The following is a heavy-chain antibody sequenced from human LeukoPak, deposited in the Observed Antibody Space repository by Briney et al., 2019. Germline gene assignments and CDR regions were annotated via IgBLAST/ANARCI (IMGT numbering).Heavy chain of an antibody. CDR1: GGSISSSNYY. CDR3: ARVTSSSWYVRRFDY. CDR2: IYYTGST. J-gene: IGHJ4*02. V-gene: IGHV4-39*07. Sequence: SETLSLTCTVSGGSISSSNYYWGWIRQPPGKGLEWIGSIYYTGSTYYNPSLKSRVTISVDKSKNQFSLKLSSVTAADTAVYYCARVTSSSWYVRRFDYWGQGTLVTVSS. D-gene: IGHD6-13*01.